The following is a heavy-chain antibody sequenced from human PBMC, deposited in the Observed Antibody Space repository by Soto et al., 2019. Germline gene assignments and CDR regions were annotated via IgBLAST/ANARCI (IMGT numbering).Heavy chain of an antibody. D-gene: IGHD3-3*01. CDR1: GGSISSSSYY. V-gene: IGHV4-39*01. J-gene: IGHJ5*02. Sequence: PSETVSLTCTVSGGSISSSSYYWGWIRQPPGKGLEWVGSIYYSGSTYYNPSLKSRVTISVDTSKNQFSLKLSSVTAADTAVYYCARLALRTYYDFWSGPVRFDPWGQGTLVTVSS. CDR2: IYYSGST. CDR3: ARLALRTYYDFWSGPVRFDP.